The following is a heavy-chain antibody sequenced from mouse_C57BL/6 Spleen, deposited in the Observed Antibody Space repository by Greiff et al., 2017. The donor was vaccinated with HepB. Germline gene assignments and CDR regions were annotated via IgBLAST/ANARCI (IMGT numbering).Heavy chain of an antibody. V-gene: IGHV1-22*01. CDR2: INPNNGGT. J-gene: IGHJ3*01. CDR1: GYTFTDYN. Sequence: VQLQQSGPELVKPGASVKMSCKASGYTFTDYNMHWVKQSHGKSLEWIGYINPNNGGTSYNQKFKGKATLTVNKSSSTAYMELRSLTSEDSAVYYCARSGHYYGPWFAYWGQGTLVTVSA. CDR3: ARSGHYYGPWFAY. D-gene: IGHD1-1*01.